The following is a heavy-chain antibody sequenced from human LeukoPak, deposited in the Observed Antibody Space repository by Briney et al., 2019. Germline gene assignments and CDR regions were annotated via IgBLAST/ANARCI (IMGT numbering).Heavy chain of an antibody. Sequence: PGGSLRLSCAAPGFTFSIYGMQWVRQAPGKGLEWVAFIRYDGSNKYYADSVKGRFTVSRDNSKNTLYLQMNSLRAEDTAVYYCAKVWFGENHFEPWGQGTLVTVSS. CDR1: GFTFSIYG. J-gene: IGHJ5*02. D-gene: IGHD3-10*01. CDR3: AKVWFGENHFEP. CDR2: IRYDGSNK. V-gene: IGHV3-30*02.